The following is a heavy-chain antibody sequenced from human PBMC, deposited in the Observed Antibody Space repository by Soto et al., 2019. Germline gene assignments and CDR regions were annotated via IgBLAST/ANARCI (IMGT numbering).Heavy chain of an antibody. Sequence: PGGSLRLSCAASGFTFSDYYMSWIRQAPGKGLEWVSYISSSGSTIYYADSVKGRFTISRDNAKNSLYLQMNSLRAEDTAVYYCARDAFTVVMNAFDIWGQGTMVTVSS. V-gene: IGHV3-11*04. D-gene: IGHD3-22*01. CDR1: GFTFSDYY. CDR3: ARDAFTVVMNAFDI. CDR2: ISSSGSTI. J-gene: IGHJ3*02.